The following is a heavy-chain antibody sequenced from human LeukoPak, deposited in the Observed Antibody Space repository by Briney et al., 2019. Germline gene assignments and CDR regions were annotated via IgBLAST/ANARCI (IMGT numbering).Heavy chain of an antibody. J-gene: IGHJ6*03. D-gene: IGHD2-2*01. CDR2: MNPNSGNT. CDR3: ARGVVPAAMAVYYYYYYMDV. CDR1: GYTFTSYD. Sequence: ASVKVSCKASGYTFTSYDINWVRQATGQGLEWMGWMNPNSGNTGYAQKFQGRVTMTRNTSISTAYMELSSLRSEDTAVYYCARGVVPAAMAVYYYYYYMDVWGKGTTVTISS. V-gene: IGHV1-8*01.